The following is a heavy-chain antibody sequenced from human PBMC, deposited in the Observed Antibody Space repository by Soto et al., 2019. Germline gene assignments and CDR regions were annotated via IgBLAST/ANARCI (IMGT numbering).Heavy chain of an antibody. CDR2: IWYDGSNK. CDR3: AREEVVAVPVNVYYLDY. V-gene: IGHV3-33*01. CDR1: GFTFSSYG. J-gene: IGHJ4*02. D-gene: IGHD6-19*01. Sequence: QVQLVESGGGVVQPGRSLRLSCAASGFTFSSYGMHWVRQAPGKGLEWVAVIWYDGSNKYYAASVKGRFTISRDNSKNTLYLQMNRLRDEDTAVYYCAREEVVAVPVNVYYLDYWGQGTLVNVSS.